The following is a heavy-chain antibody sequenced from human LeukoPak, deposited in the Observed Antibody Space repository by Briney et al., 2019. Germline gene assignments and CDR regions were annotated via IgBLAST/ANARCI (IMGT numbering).Heavy chain of an antibody. V-gene: IGHV3-23*01. D-gene: IGHD1-26*01. Sequence: GGSLRLSCAASGFTFSSYAMSWVRQAPGKGLEWVSAISGSGGSTYYADSVKGRFTISRDNSKNTLYLQMNSLRAEDTAVYYCAKDLPFIVGATWYYYYGMDVWGQGTTVTVS. CDR2: ISGSGGST. J-gene: IGHJ6*02. CDR3: AKDLPFIVGATWYYYYGMDV. CDR1: GFTFSSYA.